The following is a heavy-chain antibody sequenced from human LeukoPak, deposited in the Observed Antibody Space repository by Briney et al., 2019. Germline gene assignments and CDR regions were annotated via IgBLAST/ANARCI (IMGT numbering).Heavy chain of an antibody. J-gene: IGHJ5*02. V-gene: IGHV3-21*04. Sequence: PGGSLRLSCAASGFTISSYSMNWVRQAPGKGLEWVSSISSSSSYIYYADSVKGRFTISRDNAKNSLYLQMNSLRAEDTAVYYCARDNGYSYGHNWFDPWGQGTLVTVSS. CDR3: ARDNGYSYGHNWFDP. D-gene: IGHD5-18*01. CDR2: ISSSSSYI. CDR1: GFTISSYS.